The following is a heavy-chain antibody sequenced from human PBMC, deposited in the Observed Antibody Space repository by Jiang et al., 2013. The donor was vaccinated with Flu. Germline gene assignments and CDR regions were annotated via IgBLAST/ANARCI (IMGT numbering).Heavy chain of an antibody. V-gene: IGHV3-11*06. CDR2: ISSSSSYT. CDR1: FSDYY. J-gene: IGHJ4*02. D-gene: IGHD3-10*01. CDR3: ARVLMVRGVNTRSFDY. Sequence: FSDYYMSWIRQAPGKGLEWVSYISSSSSYTNYADSVKGRFTISRDNAKNSLYLQMNSLRAEDTAVYYCARVLMVRGVNTRSFDYWGQGTLVTVSS.